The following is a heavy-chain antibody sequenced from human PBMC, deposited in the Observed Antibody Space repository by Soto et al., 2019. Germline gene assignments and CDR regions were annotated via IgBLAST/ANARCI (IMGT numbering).Heavy chain of an antibody. CDR1: VFTFSSYG. J-gene: IGHJ6*02. D-gene: IGHD3-3*01. CDR3: AEGVVSHYDFWKAGMDV. Sequence: VGSLRLSCASSVFTFSSYGMHCVRQAPGKWLEWVAVISYDGSNKYYADSVKGRFTISRDNSKNTLYLQMNSLRAEDTAVYYCAEGVVSHYDFWKAGMDVWGQGTTVTVSS. CDR2: ISYDGSNK. V-gene: IGHV3-30*18.